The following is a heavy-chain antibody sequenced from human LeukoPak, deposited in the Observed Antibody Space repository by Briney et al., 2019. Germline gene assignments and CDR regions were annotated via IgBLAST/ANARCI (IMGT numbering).Heavy chain of an antibody. CDR2: IYGPGREA. CDR3: VREIGSPDC. D-gene: IGHD2-15*01. CDR1: GFTFSNYW. Sequence: GGSLRLSCAASGFTFSNYWMHWVRQAPGEGLVWVSHIYGPGREANYADSVKGRFTTSRANSKNTMYLQMNRLRAEERAVYYCVREIGSPDCWGQGTLVTVSS. J-gene: IGHJ4*02. V-gene: IGHV3-74*01.